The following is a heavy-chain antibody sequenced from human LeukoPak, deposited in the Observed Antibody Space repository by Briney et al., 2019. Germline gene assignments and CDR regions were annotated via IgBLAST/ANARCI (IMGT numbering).Heavy chain of an antibody. CDR3: ASHFSEYQLKDY. V-gene: IGHV4-38-2*01. J-gene: IGHJ4*02. Sequence: SETLSLTCAVSGYSISSGYYCGWIRQPPGKGLELIGSIYHSGSTYYNPSLKSRVTISVDTSKNQFSLKLSSVTAAATGVYYCASHFSEYQLKDYWGQGTLVTVSS. D-gene: IGHD2-2*01. CDR1: GYSISSGYY. CDR2: IYHSGST.